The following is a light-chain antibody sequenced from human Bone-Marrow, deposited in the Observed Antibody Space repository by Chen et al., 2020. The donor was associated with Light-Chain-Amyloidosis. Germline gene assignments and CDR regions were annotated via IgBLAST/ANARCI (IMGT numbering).Light chain of an antibody. CDR1: SSDVGGYNY. CDR3: SSYAGSNSPYV. Sequence: QSALTQPPSASGSPGQSVTISCTGTSSDVGGYNYVSWYQQHPGKAPKLIIYEVTKRPSGVPDRFVGSTSGNTASLTVSGLQAEDEADYYCSSYAGSNSPYVFGTGTKVTVL. CDR2: EVT. J-gene: IGLJ1*01. V-gene: IGLV2-8*01.